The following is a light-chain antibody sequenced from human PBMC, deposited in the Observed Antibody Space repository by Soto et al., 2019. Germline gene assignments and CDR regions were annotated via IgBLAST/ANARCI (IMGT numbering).Light chain of an antibody. V-gene: IGLV2-18*01. CDR3: SLYTSENAYV. CDR2: EVS. Sequence: QSVLTQPPSVAGSPGQSVTISCTGTSTDFVGYNRVSWYQQPPGTAPKLMIYEVSNRPSGVPDRFSGSKSGNTASLTISGLQAADEADYYCSLYTSENAYVFGTGTKVTVL. CDR1: STDFVGYNR. J-gene: IGLJ1*01.